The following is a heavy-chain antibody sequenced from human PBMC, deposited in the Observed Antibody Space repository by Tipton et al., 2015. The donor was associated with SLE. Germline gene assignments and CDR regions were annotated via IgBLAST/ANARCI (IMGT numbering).Heavy chain of an antibody. Sequence: RSLRLSCAASGFTFSSYGMHWVRQAPGKGLEWVAVISYDGSNKYYADSVKGRFTISRDNSKNTLYLQMNSLRAEDTAVYYCAKEVGWLGDYYYYGMDVWGQGTTVTVSS. CDR3: AKEVGWLGDYYYYGMDV. D-gene: IGHD6-19*01. J-gene: IGHJ6*02. CDR1: GFTFSSYG. V-gene: IGHV3-30*18. CDR2: ISYDGSNK.